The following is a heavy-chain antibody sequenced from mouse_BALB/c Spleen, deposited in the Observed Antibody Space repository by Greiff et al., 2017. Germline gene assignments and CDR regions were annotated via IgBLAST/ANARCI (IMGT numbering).Heavy chain of an antibody. V-gene: IGHV1-69*02. Sequence: QVQLKQPGAELVRPGASVKLSCKASGYTFTSYWINWVKQRPGQGLEWIGNIYPSDSYTNYKQKFKDKATLTVDKSSSTAYMQLSSPTSEDSAVYYCTRSAYYRYDGSFDYWGQGTTLTVSS. CDR2: IYPSDSYT. CDR1: GYTFTSYW. CDR3: TRSAYYRYDGSFDY. D-gene: IGHD2-14*01. J-gene: IGHJ2*01.